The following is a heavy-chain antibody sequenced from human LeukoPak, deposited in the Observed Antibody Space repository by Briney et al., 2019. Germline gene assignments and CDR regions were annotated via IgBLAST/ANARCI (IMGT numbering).Heavy chain of an antibody. V-gene: IGHV4-30-4*01. CDR1: GGSISSGDYY. CDR3: ARGIGEGYCSGGSCYVDAFDI. Sequence: SETLSLTCTVSGGSISSGDYYWSWIRQPPGKGLEWIGYIYYSGSTYYNPSLKSRVTISVDTSKNQFSLKLSSVTAADTAVYYCARGIGEGYCSGGSCYVDAFDIWGQGTMVTVSS. J-gene: IGHJ3*02. D-gene: IGHD2-15*01. CDR2: IYYSGST.